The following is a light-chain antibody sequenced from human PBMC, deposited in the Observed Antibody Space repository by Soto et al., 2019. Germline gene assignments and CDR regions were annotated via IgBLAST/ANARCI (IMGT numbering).Light chain of an antibody. CDR1: QSVSSDS. V-gene: IGKV3-20*01. Sequence: IVLTQSPCTLSLSPGERATLACRASQSVSSDSLAWYQQKPGQAPRLLLYGASNRATGIPDRFSGSGSGTDLTLTISRLEPEDFAVYSCQQYGQSLYTFGQGTQREI. CDR2: GAS. CDR3: QQYGQSLYT. J-gene: IGKJ2*01.